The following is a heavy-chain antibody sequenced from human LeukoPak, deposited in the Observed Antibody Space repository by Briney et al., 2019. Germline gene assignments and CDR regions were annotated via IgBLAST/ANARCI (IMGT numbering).Heavy chain of an antibody. Sequence: PGRSLTLSCTASGFTFGDYAMSWVRRAPGKGLEWVGFIRSKAYRGTTKYAASVKGRFTISRDDSKSIAYLQTNSLKTEDTAVYYCTSVYDTSAYYHSGVDYWGQGTLVTVSS. J-gene: IGHJ4*02. CDR2: IRSKAYRGTT. V-gene: IGHV3-49*04. D-gene: IGHD3-22*01. CDR1: GFTFGDYA. CDR3: TSVYDTSAYYHSGVDY.